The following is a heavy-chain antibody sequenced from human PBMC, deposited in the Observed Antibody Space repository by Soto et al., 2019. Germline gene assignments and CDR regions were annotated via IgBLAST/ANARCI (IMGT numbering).Heavy chain of an antibody. Sequence: ASVKVSCEASGYTFTSYGISWVRQAPGQGLEWMGWISAYNGNTNYAQKLQGRVTMTTDTSTSTAYMELRSLRSDDTAVYYCAREQVRGVMRIGFDYWGQGTLVTVSS. J-gene: IGHJ4*02. V-gene: IGHV1-18*01. CDR1: GYTFTSYG. CDR2: ISAYNGNT. D-gene: IGHD3-10*01. CDR3: AREQVRGVMRIGFDY.